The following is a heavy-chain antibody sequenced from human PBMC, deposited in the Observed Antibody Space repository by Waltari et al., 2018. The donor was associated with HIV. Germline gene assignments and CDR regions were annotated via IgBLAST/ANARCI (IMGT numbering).Heavy chain of an antibody. CDR3: ARHVRSSIWFDY. Sequence: QLPLQESGPGLVKPSETLSLTCAVSGGSISIRSYYWGWIRQPPGKGLEWIGSIYYSGSTYYNPSLKRRVTISVDTSKNQFSLKLSSVTAADTAVYYCARHVRSSIWFDYWGQGTLVTVSS. CDR2: IYYSGST. CDR1: GGSISIRSYY. D-gene: IGHD3-10*02. V-gene: IGHV4-39*01. J-gene: IGHJ5*01.